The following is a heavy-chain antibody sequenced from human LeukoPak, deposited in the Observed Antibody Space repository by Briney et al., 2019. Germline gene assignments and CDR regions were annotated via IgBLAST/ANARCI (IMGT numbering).Heavy chain of an antibody. J-gene: IGHJ4*02. D-gene: IGHD6-19*01. CDR2: ISSSSSFI. Sequence: GGSLRLSCAASGFTFSNYNMNWVRQAPGKGLEWVSSISSSSSFIYYADSVKGRFTISRDNAKNSLYLQMSSLRAEDTAVYYCARIYNNGWSRNFDFWGQGTVVTVSS. V-gene: IGHV3-21*01. CDR1: GFTFSNYN. CDR3: ARIYNNGWSRNFDF.